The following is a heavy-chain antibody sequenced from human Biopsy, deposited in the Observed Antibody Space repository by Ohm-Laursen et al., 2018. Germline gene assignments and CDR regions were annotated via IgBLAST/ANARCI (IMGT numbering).Heavy chain of an antibody. CDR2: ITNTGRTV. CDR1: GVTLSDYY. Sequence: SLRLSCTASGVTLSDYYMNWIRQAPGKGLEWVSFITNTGRTVYADSVKGRFTISRDNADNSLHLQMKSLRAEDTAVYYCARELGNGMDVWGQGTPVTVSS. CDR3: ARELGNGMDV. V-gene: IGHV3-11*01. J-gene: IGHJ6*02.